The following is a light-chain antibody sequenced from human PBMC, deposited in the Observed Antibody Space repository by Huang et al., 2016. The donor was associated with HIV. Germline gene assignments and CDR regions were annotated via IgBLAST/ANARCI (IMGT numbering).Light chain of an antibody. CDR2: DAS. CDR1: QSVNNY. V-gene: IGKV3-11*01. J-gene: IGKJ4*01. CDR3: QQRYDWLT. Sequence: EIVLTQSPATLSLSPGERATLSCRASQSVNNYLAWDQQKPGQAPRLLMYDASNRATGIPARVSGSGSGTDFTLTINGLEPEDFAVYYCQQRYDWLTFGGGTKVEIK.